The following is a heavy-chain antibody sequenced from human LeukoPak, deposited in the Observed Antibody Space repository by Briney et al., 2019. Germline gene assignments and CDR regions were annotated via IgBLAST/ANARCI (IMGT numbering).Heavy chain of an antibody. J-gene: IGHJ4*02. Sequence: PSETLSLTCAVYGGSFSGYYWSWLRQPPGKGLEWLGEINHSGSTNYNPSLKSRVTISVDTSKNQFSLKLSSVTAADTAVYYCARGRFDSSGYYFGPIYYFDYWGQGTLVTVSS. D-gene: IGHD3-22*01. V-gene: IGHV4-34*01. CDR1: GGSFSGYY. CDR2: INHSGST. CDR3: ARGRFDSSGYYFGPIYYFDY.